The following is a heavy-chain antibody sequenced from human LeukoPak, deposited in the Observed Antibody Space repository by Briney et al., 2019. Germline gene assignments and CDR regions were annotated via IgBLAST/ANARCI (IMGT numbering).Heavy chain of an antibody. Sequence: ASVKVSCKASGYTFTSYDINWVRQATGQGLEWMGWMNPNSGNTGYAQKFQGRVTITRNTSISTAYMELSGLRSEDTAVYYCARGQFIAAAGTSPLGYWGQGTLVTVSS. CDR1: GYTFTSYD. CDR3: ARGQFIAAAGTSPLGY. D-gene: IGHD6-13*01. CDR2: MNPNSGNT. J-gene: IGHJ4*02. V-gene: IGHV1-8*03.